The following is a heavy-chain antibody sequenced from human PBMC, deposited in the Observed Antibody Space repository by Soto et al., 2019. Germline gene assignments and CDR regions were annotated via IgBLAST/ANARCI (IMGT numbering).Heavy chain of an antibody. J-gene: IGHJ4*02. CDR2: ISPGGNSV. CDR3: ARPRGPRGYDLIDY. V-gene: IGHV3-21*02. CDR1: GFPFGSFS. Sequence: EVQVVESGGGLVKPGGSLRLACAASGFPFGSFSWNWVRQAPGKGLEWVSSISPGGNSVYYADSVKGRFTISRDNAKNSLYLQMNNLRAEDAAVYYCARPRGPRGYDLIDYWGQGTLVTVSS. D-gene: IGHD5-12*01.